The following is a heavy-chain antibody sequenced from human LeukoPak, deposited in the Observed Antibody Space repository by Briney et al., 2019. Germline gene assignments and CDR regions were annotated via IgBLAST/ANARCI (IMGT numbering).Heavy chain of an antibody. J-gene: IGHJ4*02. CDR3: AKDTARGGDFDY. CDR1: GFTFSSYA. D-gene: IGHD3-10*01. V-gene: IGHV3-23*01. CDR2: ISGSGGST. Sequence: GRSLRLSCAASGFTFSSYAMSWVRQAPGKGLEWVSAISGSGGSTYYADSVKGRFTISRDNSKNTLYLQMNSLRAEDTAVYYCAKDTARGGDFDYWGQGTLVTVSS.